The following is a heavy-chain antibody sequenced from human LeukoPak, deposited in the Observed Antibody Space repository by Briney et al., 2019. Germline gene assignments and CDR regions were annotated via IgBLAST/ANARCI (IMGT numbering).Heavy chain of an antibody. J-gene: IGHJ3*02. V-gene: IGHV1-69*13. CDR1: GGTFSSYA. CDR2: IIPIFGTA. Sequence: GASVKVSCKASGGTFSSYAISWVRQAPGQGLEWMGGIIPIFGTANYAQKFQGRVTITADESTSTAYMELSSLRSEDTAVYYCASALTPGIAVAGTGIAFDIWGQGTMVTVSS. D-gene: IGHD6-19*01. CDR3: ASALTPGIAVAGTGIAFDI.